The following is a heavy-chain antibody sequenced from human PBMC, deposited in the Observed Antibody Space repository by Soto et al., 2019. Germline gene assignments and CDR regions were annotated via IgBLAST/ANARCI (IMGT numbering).Heavy chain of an antibody. D-gene: IGHD1-26*01. Sequence: ASVKVSCQASGYAFTGHHMHSVRLALGRGLEWMGWINPNSGGTNYAQKFQGWVTMTRDTPISTAYMELSRLRSDDTALHHCARALFIVGATYSAMDVWGQGITATVSS. CDR3: ARALFIVGATYSAMDV. V-gene: IGHV1-2*04. CDR2: INPNSGGT. CDR1: GYAFTGHH. J-gene: IGHJ6*02.